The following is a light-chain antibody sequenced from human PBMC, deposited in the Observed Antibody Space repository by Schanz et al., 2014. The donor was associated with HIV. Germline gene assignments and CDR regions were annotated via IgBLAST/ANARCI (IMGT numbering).Light chain of an antibody. V-gene: IGKV3-11*01. J-gene: IGKJ4*01. CDR1: QSVSTY. CDR3: QYFGNSGGT. Sequence: EIVLTQSPGTLSLSPGERATLSCRASQSVSTYLAWYQQKPGQAPRLLMYDASNRATGIPARFSGSGSGTDVTLNISSLEPEDFAVYYCQYFGNSGGTFGGGTKVEIK. CDR2: DAS.